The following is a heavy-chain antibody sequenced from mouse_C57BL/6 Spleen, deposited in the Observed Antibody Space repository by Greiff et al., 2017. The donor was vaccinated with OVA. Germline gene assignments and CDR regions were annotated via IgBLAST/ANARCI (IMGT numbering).Heavy chain of an antibody. J-gene: IGHJ2*01. CDR3: TLLLLRSVGVDY. V-gene: IGHV1-4*01. CDR2: INPSSGYT. Sequence: QVQLQQPGAELARPGASVKMSCKASGYTFTSYTMHWVKQRPGQGLEWIGYINPSSGYTKYNQKFKDKATLTADKSSSTAYMQLSSLTSEDSAVYYCTLLLLRSVGVDYWGQGTTLTVSS. D-gene: IGHD1-1*01. CDR1: GYTFTSYT.